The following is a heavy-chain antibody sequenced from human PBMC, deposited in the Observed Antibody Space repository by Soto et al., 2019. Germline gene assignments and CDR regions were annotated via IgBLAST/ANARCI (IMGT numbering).Heavy chain of an antibody. CDR3: ARAPTVTTYYFDY. Sequence: GGSLRLSCAASGFTFSSYGMHWVRQAPGKGLEWVAVIWYDGSNKYYADSVKGRFTISRDNSKNTLYLQMNSLRAEDTAVYYCARAPTVTTYYFDYWGQGTLVTVSS. V-gene: IGHV3-33*01. CDR2: IWYDGSNK. CDR1: GFTFSSYG. D-gene: IGHD4-17*01. J-gene: IGHJ4*02.